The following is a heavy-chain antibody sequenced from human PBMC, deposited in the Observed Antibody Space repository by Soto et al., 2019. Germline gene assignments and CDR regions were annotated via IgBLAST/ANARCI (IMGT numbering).Heavy chain of an antibody. CDR3: ARDGLGVVVPAALKYYYYYYMDV. J-gene: IGHJ6*03. CDR2: IWYDGSNK. CDR1: GFTFSSYG. D-gene: IGHD2-2*01. Sequence: QVQLVESGGGVVQPGRSLRLSCAASGFTFSSYGMHWVRQAPGKGLEWVAVIWYDGSNKYYADSVKGRFTISRDNSKNSLYQQMNSLRAAETAVYYCARDGLGVVVPAALKYYYYYYMDVWGKGTTVTVSS. V-gene: IGHV3-33*01.